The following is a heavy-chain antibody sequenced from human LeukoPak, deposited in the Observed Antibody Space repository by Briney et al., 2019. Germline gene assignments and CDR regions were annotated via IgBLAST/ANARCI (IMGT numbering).Heavy chain of an antibody. J-gene: IGHJ6*02. CDR2: MNPNSGNT. CDR3: ARAYSGCTNGVCYPPYYYYYYGMDV. D-gene: IGHD2-8*01. CDR1: GYTFTSYD. Sequence: GASVKVSCKASGYTFTSYDINWVRQATGQGLEWMGWMNPNSGNTGYAQKFQGRVTMTRNTSISTAYMELSSLRSEDTAVYYCARAYSGCTNGVCYPPYYYYYYGMDVWGQGTTVTVSS. V-gene: IGHV1-8*01.